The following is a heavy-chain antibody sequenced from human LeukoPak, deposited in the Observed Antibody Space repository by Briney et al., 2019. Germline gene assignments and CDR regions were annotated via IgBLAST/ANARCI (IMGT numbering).Heavy chain of an antibody. CDR3: ARPAATGYYFDD. Sequence: PSETLSLTCAVYGYSISSGYYWGWIRQPPGKGLEWIGSIYHSRSTYYNPSLKSRVTISVDTSKNQFSLKLSSVTAADTAVYYCARPAATGYYFDDWGQGTLVTFSS. D-gene: IGHD2-15*01. V-gene: IGHV4-38-2*01. J-gene: IGHJ4*02. CDR1: GYSISSGYY. CDR2: IYHSRST.